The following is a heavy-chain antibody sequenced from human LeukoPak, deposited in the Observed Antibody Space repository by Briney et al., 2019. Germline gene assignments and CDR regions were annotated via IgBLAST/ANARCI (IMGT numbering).Heavy chain of an antibody. CDR3: ARENEYSSGWYVPQGPYYYYGMDV. V-gene: IGHV1-2*02. D-gene: IGHD6-19*01. Sequence: ASVKVSCKASGYTFTSYDINWVRQAPGQGLEWMGWINPNSGGTNYAQKFQGRVTMTRDTSISTAYMELSRLRSDDTAVYYCARENEYSSGWYVPQGPYYYYGMDVWGQGTTVTVCS. J-gene: IGHJ6*02. CDR1: GYTFTSYD. CDR2: INPNSGGT.